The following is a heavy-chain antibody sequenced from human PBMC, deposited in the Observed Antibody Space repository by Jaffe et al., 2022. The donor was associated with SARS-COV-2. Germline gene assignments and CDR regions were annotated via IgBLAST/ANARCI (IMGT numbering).Heavy chain of an antibody. CDR2: IYYTGGT. Sequence: QVQLQESGPGLVKPSETLSLTCTVSGGSINGYYWSWVRQPPGKGLEYIGNIYYTGGTNYNPALRSRVAISLDRSRNQFSLKLSSLTAADTAVYYCARREERGFDPWGQGTLVTVSS. D-gene: IGHD3-10*01. J-gene: IGHJ5*02. V-gene: IGHV4-59*01. CDR3: ARREERGFDP. CDR1: GGSINGYY.